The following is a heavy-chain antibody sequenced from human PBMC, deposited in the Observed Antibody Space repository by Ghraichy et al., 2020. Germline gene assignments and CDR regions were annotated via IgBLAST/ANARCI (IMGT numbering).Heavy chain of an antibody. V-gene: IGHV4-30-2*01. J-gene: IGHJ3*01. D-gene: IGHD2-15*01. CDR2: MYLSGST. CDR1: GDSISSGPYS. CDR3: ARGGGFSYAFDV. Sequence: SETLSLTCTVSGDSISSGPYSWSWIRQPPGQGLEWIGYMYLSGSTYYNLSLKSRVTISIDRSKHQFSLKMSSVTAADTAVYYCARGGGFSYAFDVWGQGTMVTVPS.